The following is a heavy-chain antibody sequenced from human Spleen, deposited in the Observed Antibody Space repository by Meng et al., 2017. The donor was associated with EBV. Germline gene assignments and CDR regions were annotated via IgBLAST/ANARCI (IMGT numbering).Heavy chain of an antibody. CDR1: GCRVSIGSYY. CDR3: GRIMVRGVTSIDC. V-gene: IGHV4-61*01. J-gene: IGHJ4*02. CDR2: TYYSRST. Sequence: QAQVQVVGPGPVMPSAAPSLTCSGSGCRVSIGSYYLGWIRQPPGKGLEWIAYTYYSRSTNYYPSLKSRVTISVDTSKNQFSLKLNSVTAADTAVYYCGRIMVRGVTSIDCWGQGTLVTVSS. D-gene: IGHD3-10*01.